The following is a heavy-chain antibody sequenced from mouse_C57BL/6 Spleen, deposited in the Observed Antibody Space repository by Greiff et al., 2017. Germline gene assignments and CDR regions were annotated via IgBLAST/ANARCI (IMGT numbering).Heavy chain of an antibody. V-gene: IGHV1-69*01. D-gene: IGHD2-4*01. CDR2: IDPSDSYT. CDR1: GYTFTSYW. Sequence: QVQLQQPGAELVMPGASVKLSCKASGYTFTSYWMHWVKQRPGQGLEWIGEIDPSDSYTNYNQKFKGKSTLTVDKSSSTAYMQLSSLTSEDSAVYYYARDCDDHDGGFDVWGTGTTVTVSS. J-gene: IGHJ1*03. CDR3: ARDCDDHDGGFDV.